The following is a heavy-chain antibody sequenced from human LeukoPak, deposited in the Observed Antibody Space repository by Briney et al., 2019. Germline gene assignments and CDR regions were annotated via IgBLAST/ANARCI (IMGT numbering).Heavy chain of an antibody. Sequence: GGSLRLSCAASGFTFSSYGMHWVCQAPGKGLEWVAVIWYDGSNKYYADSVKGRFTISRDNSKNTLYLQMNSLRAEDTAVYYCARDNDYGDYNYYYGMDVWGQGTTVTVSS. J-gene: IGHJ6*02. CDR2: IWYDGSNK. V-gene: IGHV3-33*01. CDR1: GFTFSSYG. CDR3: ARDNDYGDYNYYYGMDV. D-gene: IGHD4-17*01.